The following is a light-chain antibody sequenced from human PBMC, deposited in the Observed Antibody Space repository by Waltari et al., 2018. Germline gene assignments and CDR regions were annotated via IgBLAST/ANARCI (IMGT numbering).Light chain of an antibody. V-gene: IGLV1-47*01. CDR3: AVWDDSLSGRV. Sequence: QSVLTQPPSASGTPGQRVTISCPGSSSTIGSNYVYWYQQFPRTAPKLLIYRNNQRPSGVSDRFSGSKSGTSASLAISGLRSDDEADYYCAVWDDSLSGRVFGGGTKLTVL. J-gene: IGLJ3*02. CDR2: RNN. CDR1: SSTIGSNY.